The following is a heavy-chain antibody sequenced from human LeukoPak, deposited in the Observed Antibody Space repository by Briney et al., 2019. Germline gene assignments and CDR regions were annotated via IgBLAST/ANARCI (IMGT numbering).Heavy chain of an antibody. Sequence: PGGSLRLSCAACGFTFDDYGMSWVRQAPGKGLEWVSGINWNGGSTGYADSVKGRFTISRDNAKNSLYLQMNSLRAEDPAVYYCAELGITMIGGVWGKGTTVTISS. V-gene: IGHV3-20*04. CDR2: INWNGGST. D-gene: IGHD3-10*02. J-gene: IGHJ6*04. CDR1: GFTFDDYG. CDR3: AELGITMIGGV.